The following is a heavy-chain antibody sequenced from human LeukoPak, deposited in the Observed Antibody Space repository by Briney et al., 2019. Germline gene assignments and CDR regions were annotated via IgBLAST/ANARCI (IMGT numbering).Heavy chain of an antibody. D-gene: IGHD6-13*01. J-gene: IGHJ3*01. Sequence: SETLSLTCAVSGDSIRSDAYSWSWLRRPPGKGLEWIGSIYDSGSTYYSPSLKSRVAIFVDTSKNQFSLKLNSVTAADTAVYYCARHRIPAADDAFDFWGQGTMVIVSS. CDR1: GDSIRSDAYS. CDR2: IYDSGST. CDR3: ARHRIPAADDAFDF. V-gene: IGHV4-30-2*03.